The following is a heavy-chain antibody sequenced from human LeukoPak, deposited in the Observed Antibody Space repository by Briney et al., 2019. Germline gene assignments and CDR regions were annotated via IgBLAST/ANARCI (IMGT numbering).Heavy chain of an antibody. V-gene: IGHV3-30*18. CDR2: ISNDGSNE. CDR1: GFTFSNYG. Sequence: GRSLRLSCAASGFTFSNYGMHRVRQAPGKGLEWVAVISNDGSNEYYADSVKGRFTISRDNSKNTLYLQMNSLRAEDTAVYYCAKEREWFGELPLWYWGQGTLVTVSS. D-gene: IGHD3-10*01. J-gene: IGHJ4*02. CDR3: AKEREWFGELPLWY.